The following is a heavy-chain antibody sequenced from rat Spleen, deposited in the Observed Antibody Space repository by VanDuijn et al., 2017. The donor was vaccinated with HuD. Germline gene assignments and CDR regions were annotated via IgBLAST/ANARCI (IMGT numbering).Heavy chain of an antibody. Sequence: EVQLVESGGGLVQPGRSMKLSCAASGFTFSDYYMAWVRQAPTKGLEWVATINYDGSSTYYRDSVKGRFTISRDNAKSTLYLQMDSLRSEDTATYYCTRRGYLSDRYFDFWGPGTMVTVSS. J-gene: IGHJ1*01. CDR2: INYDGSST. CDR1: GFTFSDYY. D-gene: IGHD4-4*01. V-gene: IGHV5-7*01. CDR3: TRRGYLSDRYFDF.